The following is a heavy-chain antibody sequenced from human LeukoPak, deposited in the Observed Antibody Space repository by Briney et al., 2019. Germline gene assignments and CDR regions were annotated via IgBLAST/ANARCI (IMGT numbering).Heavy chain of an antibody. J-gene: IGHJ4*02. CDR3: ARDATYSSSSGVDY. V-gene: IGHV3-7*01. CDR2: IKQDGSEK. CDR1: GFTFSSYW. D-gene: IGHD6-6*01. Sequence: GGSLRLSCAASGFTFSSYWMSWVRQAPGKGLEWVANIKQDGSEKYYVDSVKGRFTISRDNAKNSLYLQMNSLRAEDTAVYYCARDATYSSSSGVDYWGQGTLVTVSS.